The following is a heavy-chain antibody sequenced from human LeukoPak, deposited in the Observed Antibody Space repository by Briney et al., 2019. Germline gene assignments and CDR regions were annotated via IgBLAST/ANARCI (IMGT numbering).Heavy chain of an antibody. Sequence: ASVKVSCKASGYTFTSYYMHWVRQAPGQGLECMGIINPSGGSTSYAQKFQGRVTMTRDTSTSTVYMELSSLRSEDTAVYYCARDGQVGYDSSGYRFDYWGQGTLVTVSS. CDR3: ARDGQVGYDSSGYRFDY. J-gene: IGHJ4*02. D-gene: IGHD3-22*01. CDR1: GYTFTSYY. V-gene: IGHV1-46*01. CDR2: INPSGGST.